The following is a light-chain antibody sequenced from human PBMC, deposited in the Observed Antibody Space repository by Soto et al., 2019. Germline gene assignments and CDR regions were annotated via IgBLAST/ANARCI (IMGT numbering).Light chain of an antibody. J-gene: IGLJ2*01. CDR2: EVS. CDR1: SSDVGGYNY. Sequence: QSALTQPASVSGSPGQSITISCTGTSSDVGGYNYVSWYQHHPGKAPKVMIYEVSSRPSGVANRFSASKSGNTASLTISGLQAEDEADYYCTSYTNINYVIFGGGTKLTVL. V-gene: IGLV2-14*01. CDR3: TSYTNINYVI.